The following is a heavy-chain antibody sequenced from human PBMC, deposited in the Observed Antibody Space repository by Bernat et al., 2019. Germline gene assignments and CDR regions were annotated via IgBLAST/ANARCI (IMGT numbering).Heavy chain of an antibody. D-gene: IGHD3-22*01. CDR2: IYHSGNS. Sequence: QVQLQESGPGLVRPSGTLSLTCAVSGGSISSTNWWSWVRQPPGKGLEWIGDIYHSGNSNYNPSLKSRVTMSVDKSKNHFSLTLTSVTAADTAVYYCARVYYDRRGYYYGWYFDYWGQRTLVTVSS. V-gene: IGHV4-4*02. CDR1: GGSISSTNW. CDR3: ARVYYDRRGYYYGWYFDY. J-gene: IGHJ4*02.